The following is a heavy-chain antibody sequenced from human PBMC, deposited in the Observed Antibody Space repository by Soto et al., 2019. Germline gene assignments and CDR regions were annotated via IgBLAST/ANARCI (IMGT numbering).Heavy chain of an antibody. CDR2: VDPVNGDT. D-gene: IGHD3-3*01. CDR3: STRVKGDFDV. J-gene: IGHJ6*01. CDR1: GDTFSRHY. Sequence: QVQLMQPGAEVMKPGASMTFSCKASGDTFSRHYVHWVRQAPGQGLEWMGRVDPVNGDTTYSQELQGRVTMTSDTSTNTVYMVLSSLKSDDTAVYYCSTRVKGDFDVWGQGTTVVVS. V-gene: IGHV1-46*03.